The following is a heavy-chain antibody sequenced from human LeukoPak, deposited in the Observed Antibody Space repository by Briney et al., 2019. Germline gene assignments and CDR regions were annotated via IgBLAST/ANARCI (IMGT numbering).Heavy chain of an antibody. CDR2: IISSGSTI. V-gene: IGHV3-48*03. D-gene: IGHD3-22*01. J-gene: IGHJ4*02. Sequence: GGSLRLSCAASGFTFSSYEMNWFRQAPGKGLGWVPYIISSGSTIYYADSVKGRFTISRDNAKNSLYLQMNSLRAEDTAVYYCARETYYYDSSGYYPGDYWGQGTLVTVSS. CDR1: GFTFSSYE. CDR3: ARETYYYDSSGYYPGDY.